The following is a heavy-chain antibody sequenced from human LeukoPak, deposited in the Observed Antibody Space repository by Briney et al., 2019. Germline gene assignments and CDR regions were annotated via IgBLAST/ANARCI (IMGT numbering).Heavy chain of an antibody. CDR3: AKGPRYDSSGYPFDY. D-gene: IGHD3-22*01. Sequence: GGSLRLSCAVSGFTFSNYGIHWVRQAPGKGLEWVAFIRYDGSEKYYADSVKGRFTISRDNSKNTLYPQMNSLRAEDTAVYYCAKGPRYDSSGYPFDYWGQGTLVTVSS. CDR1: GFTFSNYG. J-gene: IGHJ4*02. CDR2: IRYDGSEK. V-gene: IGHV3-30*02.